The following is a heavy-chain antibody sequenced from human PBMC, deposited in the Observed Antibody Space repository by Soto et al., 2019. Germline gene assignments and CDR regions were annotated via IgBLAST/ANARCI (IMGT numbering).Heavy chain of an antibody. Sequence: SETLSLTCAAYGGSISGYYWSWIRQPPGKGLEWIGEINHSGSTNYNPSLKSRVTISVDKSKNQFSLKLSSVTAADTAVYYCAARGYSYGRNHWFDPWGQGTLDTVSS. D-gene: IGHD5-18*01. V-gene: IGHV4-34*01. CDR2: INHSGST. CDR3: AARGYSYGRNHWFDP. CDR1: GGSISGYY. J-gene: IGHJ5*02.